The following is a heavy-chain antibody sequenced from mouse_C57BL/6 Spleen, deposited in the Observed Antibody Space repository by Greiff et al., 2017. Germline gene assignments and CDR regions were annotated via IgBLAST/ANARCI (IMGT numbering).Heavy chain of an antibody. Sequence: EVQRVESEGGLVQPGSSMKLSCTASGFTFSDYYMAWVRQVPEKGLEWVANINYDGSSTYYLDSLKSRFIISRDNAKNILYLQMSSLKSEDTATYYCARGGDYGSPGDYFDYWGQGTTLTVSS. V-gene: IGHV5-16*01. CDR3: ARGGDYGSPGDYFDY. CDR1: GFTFSDYY. J-gene: IGHJ2*01. D-gene: IGHD1-1*01. CDR2: INYDGSST.